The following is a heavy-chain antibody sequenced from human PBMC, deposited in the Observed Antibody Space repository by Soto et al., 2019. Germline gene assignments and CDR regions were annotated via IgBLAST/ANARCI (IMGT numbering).Heavy chain of an antibody. CDR1: GFTFSTND. V-gene: IGHV3-23*01. Sequence: EVQLLESGGGLLQPGGSLRLSCAASGFTFSTNDMSWVRQAPGKGLEWVSTISATGGNTYYVDSVKGRFTISRDDSRNTLYLQMTSLRDSDTAVDYWAKGGWLEYWGQGSWLIVSS. CDR2: ISATGGNT. J-gene: IGHJ4*02. CDR3: AKGGWLEY. D-gene: IGHD2-15*01.